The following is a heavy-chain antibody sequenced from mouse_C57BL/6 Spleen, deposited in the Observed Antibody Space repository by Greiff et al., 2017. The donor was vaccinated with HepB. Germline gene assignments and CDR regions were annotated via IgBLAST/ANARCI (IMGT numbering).Heavy chain of an antibody. V-gene: IGHV6-3*01. CDR3: TSTVVADFDG. J-gene: IGHJ2*01. CDR1: GFIFSNYW. D-gene: IGHD1-1*01. Sequence: EVKVEESGGGLVQPGGSMKLSCVASGFIFSNYWMNWVRQSPEKGLEWVAQIRLKSDNYATHYAESVQGRFIISRDDSKSSGYLQMNNLRAEDTGIFYCTSTVVADFDGRGQGTTLTVCS. CDR2: IRLKSDNYAT.